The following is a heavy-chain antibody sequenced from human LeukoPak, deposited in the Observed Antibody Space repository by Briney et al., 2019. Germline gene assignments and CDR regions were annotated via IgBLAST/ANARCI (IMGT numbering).Heavy chain of an antibody. V-gene: IGHV3-21*01. D-gene: IGHD2-21*02. CDR2: ISSSSSYI. J-gene: IGHJ6*03. Sequence: GGSLRLSCAASGFTFSSYSMNWVRQAPGKGLEWASSISSSSSYIYYADSVKGRFTISRDNAKNSLYLQMNSLRAEDTAVYYCARDPTYCGGDCYSSYMDVWGKGTTVTISS. CDR1: GFTFSSYS. CDR3: ARDPTYCGGDCYSSYMDV.